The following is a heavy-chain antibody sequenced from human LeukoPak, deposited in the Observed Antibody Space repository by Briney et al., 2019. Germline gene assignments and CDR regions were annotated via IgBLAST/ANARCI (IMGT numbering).Heavy chain of an antibody. CDR2: MNPNSGNT. Sequence: ASVKVSCKASGYTFTSYDISWVRQATGQGLEWMGSMNPNSGNTGYAQKFQGRVNMTRNTSISTAYMELSSLRSEDTAVYYCARGLFGITMIVVVPDWFDPWGQGTVVTVSS. J-gene: IGHJ5*02. CDR3: ARGLFGITMIVVVPDWFDP. CDR1: GYTFTSYD. V-gene: IGHV1-8*01. D-gene: IGHD3-22*01.